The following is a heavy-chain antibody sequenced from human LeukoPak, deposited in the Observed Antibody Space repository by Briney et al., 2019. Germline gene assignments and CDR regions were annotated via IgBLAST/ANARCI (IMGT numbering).Heavy chain of an antibody. CDR3: ASLFLCYGCSRSSDAINI. D-gene: IGHD6-6*01. CDR1: GFTFSSYW. J-gene: IGHJ3*02. CDR2: INSDGSST. V-gene: IGHV3-74*01. Sequence: GGSLRLSCAASGFTFSSYWMHWVRQAPEKGLVWVSRINSDGSSTTYADSVKGRFTISRDNAKNTLYLQKNSLKAEDTAVYYCASLFLCYGCSRSSDAINIWGQGTMVTVSS.